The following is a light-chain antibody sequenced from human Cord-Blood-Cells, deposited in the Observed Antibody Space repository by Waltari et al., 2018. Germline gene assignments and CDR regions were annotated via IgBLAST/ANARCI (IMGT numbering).Light chain of an antibody. V-gene: IGLV2-23*03. Sequence: QSALTQPASVSGSPGQSITISCTGTSSDVGSYNLVSWYQQHPGKAPKLMLYEGSKRPSGVSNRFSGSKSGNTASLTSSGLQAEDEADYYCCSYAGSSTFYVFGTGTKVTVL. CDR1: SSDVGSYNL. J-gene: IGLJ1*01. CDR3: CSYAGSSTFYV. CDR2: EGS.